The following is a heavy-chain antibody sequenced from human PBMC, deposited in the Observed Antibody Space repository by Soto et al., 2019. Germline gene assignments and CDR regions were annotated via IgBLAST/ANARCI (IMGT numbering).Heavy chain of an antibody. J-gene: IGHJ6*02. Sequence: SETLSLTCAVYGGSFSGYYWSWIRQPPGKGLEWIGEINHSGSTNDNTSLKSRVTISVDTSKNQFSLKLSSVTAADTAVYYCARGRSRRYSSPSSDYYYYGMDVWGQGTTVTVSS. D-gene: IGHD6-6*01. CDR1: GGSFSGYY. CDR2: INHSGST. V-gene: IGHV4-34*01. CDR3: ARGRSRRYSSPSSDYYYYGMDV.